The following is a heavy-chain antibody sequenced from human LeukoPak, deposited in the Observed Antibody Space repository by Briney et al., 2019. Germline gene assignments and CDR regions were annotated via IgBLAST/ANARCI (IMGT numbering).Heavy chain of an antibody. Sequence: GGSLRLSCAASGFTFSDYYMTWIRQAPGKGLEWLSYISSSGTTIYYADSVKGRFTISRDNAKKSLYLQMNSLRAEDTAVYYCARDGYYYDSSGYYHDDAFDTWGQGTMVTVSS. J-gene: IGHJ3*02. CDR2: ISSSGTTI. D-gene: IGHD3-22*01. V-gene: IGHV3-11*04. CDR3: ARDGYYYDSSGYYHDDAFDT. CDR1: GFTFSDYY.